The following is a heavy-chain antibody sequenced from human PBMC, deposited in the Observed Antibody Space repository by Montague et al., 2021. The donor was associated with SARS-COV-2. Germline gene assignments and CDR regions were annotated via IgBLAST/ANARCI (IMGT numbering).Heavy chain of an antibody. D-gene: IGHD3-10*01. Sequence: PALVKPTQTLTLTCTFSGFSLTTGGMCVTWIRQPPGKALEWLAVVDWDDDKYYTSSLETRLAISKYTSRNQVVLTMTNMDPIDTGTYYCARIHGGTSGSFDYWGQGILVTVSS. CDR3: ARIHGGTSGSFDY. J-gene: IGHJ4*02. CDR1: GFSLTTGGMC. CDR2: VDWDDDK. V-gene: IGHV2-70*01.